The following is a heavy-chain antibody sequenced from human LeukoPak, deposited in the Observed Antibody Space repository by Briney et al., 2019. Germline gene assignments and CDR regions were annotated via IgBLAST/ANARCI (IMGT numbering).Heavy chain of an antibody. CDR2: INPNSGGT. V-gene: IGHV1-2*02. Sequence: ASVKVSCKASGYTFTGYYMHWVRQAPGQGLEWMGWINPNSGGTNYAQKFQGRVTMTRDTSISTAYMELSRLRSDDTAVYYCARIVAPPSVVTPSNLDYWGQGTLVTVSS. CDR3: ARIVAPPSVVTPSNLDY. CDR1: GYTFTGYY. J-gene: IGHJ4*02. D-gene: IGHD4-23*01.